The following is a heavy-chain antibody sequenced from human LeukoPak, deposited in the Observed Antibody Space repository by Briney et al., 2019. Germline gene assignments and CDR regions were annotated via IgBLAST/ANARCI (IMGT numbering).Heavy chain of an antibody. CDR3: ARGTAYHYYNMDV. D-gene: IGHD2-2*01. V-gene: IGHV3-48*03. CDR1: GFTFRSYE. J-gene: IGHJ6*02. Sequence: PGGSLRLSCAASGFTFRSYEVNWVRQAPGKGLEWVSFISGSGTTKYYADSVKGRFTISRDNAKSSLYLQMDSLRAEDTAVYYCARGTAYHYYNMDVWGQGTPVTVSS. CDR2: ISGSGTTK.